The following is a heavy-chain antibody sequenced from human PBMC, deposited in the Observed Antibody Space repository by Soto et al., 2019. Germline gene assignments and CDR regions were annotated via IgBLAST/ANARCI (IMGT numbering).Heavy chain of an antibody. V-gene: IGHV3-23*01. Sequence: GGSLRLSCAASGFTFSSYAMSWVRQAPGKGLEWVSAISGSGGSTYYADSVKGRFTISRDNSKNTLYLQMNSLRAEDTAVYYCAKDQGRSFYRKYFQHWGQGTLVTVSS. D-gene: IGHD1-26*01. CDR3: AKDQGRSFYRKYFQH. CDR1: GFTFSSYA. CDR2: ISGSGGST. J-gene: IGHJ1*01.